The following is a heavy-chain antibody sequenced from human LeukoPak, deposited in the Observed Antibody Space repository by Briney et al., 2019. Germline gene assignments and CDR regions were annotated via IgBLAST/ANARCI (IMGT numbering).Heavy chain of an antibody. J-gene: IGHJ4*02. CDR3: AKDRAGGNYPRNSDY. Sequence: GGSLRLSCAASGFTFSDYYMSWIRQSPGKGLEWISYISSNSPYTTYADTVEGRFTVSRDNANNSLHLQMNSLTAEDTAVYYCAKDRAGGNYPRNSDYWGQGTLVTVSS. CDR1: GFTFSDYY. V-gene: IGHV3-11*06. CDR2: ISSNSPYT. D-gene: IGHD3-16*01.